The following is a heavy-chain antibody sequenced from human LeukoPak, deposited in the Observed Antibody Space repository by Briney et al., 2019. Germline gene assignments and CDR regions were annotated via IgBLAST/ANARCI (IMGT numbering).Heavy chain of an antibody. CDR2: MNPNSGNT. D-gene: IGHD5-12*01. V-gene: IGHV1-8*01. Sequence: ASVKVSCKASGYTFTSYDINWVRQATGQGLEWTGWMNPNSGNTGYAQKFQGRVTMTRNTSISTAYMELSSLRSEDTAVYYCARRDGRRATIRYWGQGTLVTVSS. CDR3: ARRDGRRATIRY. CDR1: GYTFTSYD. J-gene: IGHJ4*02.